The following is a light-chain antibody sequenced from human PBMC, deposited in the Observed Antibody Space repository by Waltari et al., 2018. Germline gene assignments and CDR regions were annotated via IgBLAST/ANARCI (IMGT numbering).Light chain of an antibody. V-gene: IGLV1-40*01. J-gene: IGLJ2*01. CDR3: QSYDSSLSTSV. CDR1: SPNIGAGSD. Sequence: QSGLTQPPSVSGAPGQRVTISCTGRSPNIGAGSDVPWYHRLPGSAPKLLTYCNTNRPSGVPDRFSGSKSGTSASLAITGLQAEDEADYYCQSYDSSLSTSVFGGGTKLTVL. CDR2: CNT.